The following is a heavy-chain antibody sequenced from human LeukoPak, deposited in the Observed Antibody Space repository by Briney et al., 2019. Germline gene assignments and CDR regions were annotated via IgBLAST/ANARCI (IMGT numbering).Heavy chain of an antibody. V-gene: IGHV4-34*01. CDR2: INHSGGT. CDR1: GGSFSGYY. J-gene: IGHJ4*02. Sequence: TSETLSLTCAVYGGSFSGYYWSWVRKPPGKGLEWIGEINHSGGTNYNPSLKSRVTISLDTSKNQFSLRLSSVTAADTAVYYCASVYDSSGYYPFWGQGTLVTVSS. CDR3: ASVYDSSGYYPF. D-gene: IGHD3-22*01.